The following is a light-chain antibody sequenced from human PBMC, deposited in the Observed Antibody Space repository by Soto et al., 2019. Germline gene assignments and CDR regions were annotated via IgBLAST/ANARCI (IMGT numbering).Light chain of an antibody. V-gene: IGLV2-14*01. CDR1: SSDVGAYDY. CDR3: NSYAGSSTYV. Sequence: QSALTQPASVSGSPGQSITISCTGTSSDVGAYDYVSWFQQHPGKAPKLIMYEVTNRPSGVSNRFSGSKSGNTASLTISGLQAEDEADYYCNSYAGSSTYVFGTGTKVTVL. J-gene: IGLJ1*01. CDR2: EVT.